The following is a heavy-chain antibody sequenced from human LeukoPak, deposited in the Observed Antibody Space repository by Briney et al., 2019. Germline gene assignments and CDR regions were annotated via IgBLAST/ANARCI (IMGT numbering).Heavy chain of an antibody. V-gene: IGHV3-43*02. D-gene: IGHD3-22*01. CDR1: GFTFDDYA. CDR3: AKDWQYYYDSSGYLQH. Sequence: GGSLRLSCAASGFTFDDYAMHWVRQAPGKGLEWVSLISGDGGSTYYADSVKGRFTISRDNSKNSLYLQMNSLRTEDTALYYYAKDWQYYYDSSGYLQHWGQGTLVTVS. CDR2: ISGDGGST. J-gene: IGHJ1*01.